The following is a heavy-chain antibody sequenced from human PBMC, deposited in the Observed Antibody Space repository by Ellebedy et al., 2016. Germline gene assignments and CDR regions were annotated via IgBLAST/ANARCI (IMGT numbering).Heavy chain of an antibody. CDR2: IIPMFDIA. CDR1: GVAISNFA. Sequence: ASVKVSCKASGVAISNFAISWVRQAPGQGLEWMGGIIPMFDIASYQQRFLGRVTLTADKSTSTAYMEVSSLRSEDTARYYCASRYCPPDSCHSSNYYYFGMDGWGQGTTVTVSS. V-gene: IGHV1-69*10. J-gene: IGHJ6*02. CDR3: ASRYCPPDSCHSSNYYYFGMDG. D-gene: IGHD2-15*01.